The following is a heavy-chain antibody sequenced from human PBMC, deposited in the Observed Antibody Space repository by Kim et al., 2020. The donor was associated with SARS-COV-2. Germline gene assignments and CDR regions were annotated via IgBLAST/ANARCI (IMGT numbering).Heavy chain of an antibody. Sequence: WYNDYAVSVKSRITINPDTSKNQFSLQLNSVTPEDTAVYYCAREIYWFDPWGQGTLVTVSS. J-gene: IGHJ5*02. CDR3: AREIYWFDP. V-gene: IGHV6-1*01. CDR2: WYN.